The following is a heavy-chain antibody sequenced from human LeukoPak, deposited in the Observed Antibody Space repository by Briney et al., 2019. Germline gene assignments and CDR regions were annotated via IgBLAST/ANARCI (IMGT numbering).Heavy chain of an antibody. D-gene: IGHD2-2*01. CDR3: ARDVYNCSSTSCYFDYYHGMDV. CDR2: FYVGGAT. V-gene: IGHV3-53*01. Sequence: GGSLRLSCAVSGFSVTNNYMSWVRQAPGKGLEWVSVFYVGGATYYADSVKGRFTISRDNSENTLYLQMKSLRAEDTAVYYCARDVYNCSSTSCYFDYYHGMDVWGQGTTVTVSS. CDR1: GFSVTNNY. J-gene: IGHJ6*02.